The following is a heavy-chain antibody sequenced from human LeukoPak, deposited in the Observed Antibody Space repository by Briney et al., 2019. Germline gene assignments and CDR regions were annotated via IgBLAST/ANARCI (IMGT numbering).Heavy chain of an antibody. CDR1: GDSISSGTYY. D-gene: IGHD3-3*01. V-gene: IGHV4-39*07. Sequence: SETLSLTCTVSGDSISSGTYYWGWIRQPPGKGLEWIGSMYYSGRTYYNPSLKSRVTISGDTSKNQFSLKLTSVTAADAAVYYCARVGNPLVTVFAWFDPWGQGTQVTVSS. J-gene: IGHJ5*02. CDR2: MYYSGRT. CDR3: ARVGNPLVTVFAWFDP.